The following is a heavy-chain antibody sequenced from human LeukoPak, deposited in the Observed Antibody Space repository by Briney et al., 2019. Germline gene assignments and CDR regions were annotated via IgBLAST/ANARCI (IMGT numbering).Heavy chain of an antibody. CDR1: GGSLSGYY. V-gene: IGHV4-34*01. Sequence: SETLSLTCGVYGGSLSGYYWSWIHQPPGKGLEWLGEIHHSGSTNYNPSLKSRVAISGDTSKNQLSLKLTSVTAADTAVYYCVREWDYYGSGNLWGQGTLVTVSS. CDR3: VREWDYYGSGNL. J-gene: IGHJ5*02. D-gene: IGHD3-10*01. CDR2: IHHSGST.